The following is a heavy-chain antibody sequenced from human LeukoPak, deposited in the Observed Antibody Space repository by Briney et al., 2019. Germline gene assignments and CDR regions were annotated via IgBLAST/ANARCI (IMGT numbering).Heavy chain of an antibody. CDR3: ARGGTYSGIPSYFDY. D-gene: IGHD1-26*01. CDR2: ISSSSSTI. Sequence: GGSLRLSCAASGFTFSSYSMNWVRQAPGKGLEWVSYISSSSSTIYYADSVKGRFTISRDNAKNSLYLQMNSLRAEDTAVYYCARGGTYSGIPSYFDYWGQGTLVTVSS. J-gene: IGHJ4*02. V-gene: IGHV3-48*01. CDR1: GFTFSSYS.